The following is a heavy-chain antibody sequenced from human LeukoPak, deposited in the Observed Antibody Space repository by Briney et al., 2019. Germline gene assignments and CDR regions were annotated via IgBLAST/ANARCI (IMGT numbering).Heavy chain of an antibody. CDR1: GYTFNSYG. CDR3: VRDQEQGTVAGLFDY. V-gene: IGHV1-18*01. J-gene: IGHJ4*02. Sequence: ASVKVSCKASGYTFNSYGISWVRQAPGQGLEWMGWISAYNGHTKYAQNFQGRVTMTTDTSTSTAYMEVRSLRSDDTAVYYCVRDQEQGTVAGLFDYWGPGTLVTVSS. D-gene: IGHD6-19*01. CDR2: ISAYNGHT.